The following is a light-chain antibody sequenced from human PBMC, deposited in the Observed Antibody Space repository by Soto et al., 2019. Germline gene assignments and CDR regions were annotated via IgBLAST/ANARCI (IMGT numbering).Light chain of an antibody. CDR1: QGIPNT. Sequence: AIQLTQSPSSLSASVGDRVTISCRASQGIPNTLAWYQQNPGKAPRLLIFSASKLQTGVPSRFSGSGSGTDFTLIISSLQPEDSATYFCQHFGGYTLTFGGGTKLEIK. CDR2: SAS. J-gene: IGKJ4*01. V-gene: IGKV1-13*02. CDR3: QHFGGYTLT.